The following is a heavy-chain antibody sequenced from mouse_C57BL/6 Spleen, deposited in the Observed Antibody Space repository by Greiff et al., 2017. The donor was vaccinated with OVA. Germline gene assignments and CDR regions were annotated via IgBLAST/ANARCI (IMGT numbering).Heavy chain of an antibody. V-gene: IGHV1-26*01. CDR2: INPNNGGT. CDR3: ARDSSGYAWFAY. J-gene: IGHJ3*01. CDR1: GYTFTDYY. D-gene: IGHD3-2*02. Sequence: EVQLQQSGPELVKPGASVQISCKASGYTFTDYYMNWVKQSHGKSLEWIGDINPNNGGTSYNQKFKGKATLTVDKSSSTAYMELRSLPSEDSAVYYCARDSSGYAWFAYWGQGTLVTVSA.